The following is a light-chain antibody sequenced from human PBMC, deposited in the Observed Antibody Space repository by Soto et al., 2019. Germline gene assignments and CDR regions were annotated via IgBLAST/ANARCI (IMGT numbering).Light chain of an antibody. V-gene: IGKV3-20*01. Sequence: EIGLTHSPGTLSLSPCERATLSYRANQTLNHNYLAWYQQKPGQAPRLLIYDASSRATGTPDRFSGTGSATDFTLTISRLEPEDFAVYYCHQYYRTPRTFGQGTKVDI. CDR1: QTLNHNY. CDR3: HQYYRTPRT. CDR2: DAS. J-gene: IGKJ1*01.